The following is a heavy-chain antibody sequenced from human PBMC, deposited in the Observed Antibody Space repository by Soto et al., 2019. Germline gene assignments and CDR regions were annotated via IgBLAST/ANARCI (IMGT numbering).Heavy chain of an antibody. D-gene: IGHD3-3*01. J-gene: IGHJ4*02. CDR1: GGSISTTDYY. CDR2: IYYRGST. V-gene: IGHV4-39*01. Sequence: SETLSLTCTVSGGSISTTDYYWGFIRQPPGKGPEWIGNIYYRGSTNYNPSLKSRVTISVDTSRNQFSLRLNSVTAADTAVYYCARLRSKTIFGVVTLFGVWDWGQGTRVTVSS. CDR3: ARLRSKTIFGVVTLFGVWD.